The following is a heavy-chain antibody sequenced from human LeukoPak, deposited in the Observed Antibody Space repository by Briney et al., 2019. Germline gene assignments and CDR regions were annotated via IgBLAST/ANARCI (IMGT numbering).Heavy chain of an antibody. Sequence: SETLSLTCTVSGGSISSGDYYWSWIRQPPGKGLEWIGYIYYSGSTYYNPSLKSRVTISVDTSKNQFSLKLSSVTAADTAVYYCARGGGHYDSSGYFHGMDVWGQGTTVTVSS. J-gene: IGHJ6*02. V-gene: IGHV4-30-4*01. D-gene: IGHD3-22*01. CDR3: ARGGGHYDSSGYFHGMDV. CDR2: IYYSGST. CDR1: GGSISSGDYY.